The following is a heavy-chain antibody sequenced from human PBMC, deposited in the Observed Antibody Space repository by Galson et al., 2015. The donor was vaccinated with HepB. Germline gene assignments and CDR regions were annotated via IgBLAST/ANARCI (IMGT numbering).Heavy chain of an antibody. CDR2: ISYDGSNK. Sequence: SLRLSCAASGFTFSSYGMHWVRQAPGKGLEWVAVISYDGSNKYYADSVKGRFTISRDNSKNTLYLQMNSLRAEDTAVYYCLLDPDIVVVPAAIREFDYWGQGTLVTVSS. CDR1: GFTFSSYG. CDR3: LLDPDIVVVPAAIREFDY. V-gene: IGHV3-30*03. J-gene: IGHJ4*02. D-gene: IGHD2-2*01.